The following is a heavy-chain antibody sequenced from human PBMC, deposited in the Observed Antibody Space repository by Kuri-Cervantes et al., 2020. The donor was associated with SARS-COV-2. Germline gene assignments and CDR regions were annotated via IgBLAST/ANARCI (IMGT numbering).Heavy chain of an antibody. Sequence: SQALSLTCAVYGWSFSGYYWSWIRQPPGKGLEWIGEINHSGSTNYNPSLKSRVTIAVDTSKNQFSLKLSSVTAADTAVYYCERGRCTCGGGGLEGDNHSYRTDTLLLNMAVWGKGTTVTVSS. D-gene: IGHD2-15*01. CDR2: INHSGST. CDR3: ERGRCTCGGGGLEGDNHSYRTDTLLLNMAV. CDR1: GWSFSGYY. V-gene: IGHV4-34*01. J-gene: IGHJ6*03.